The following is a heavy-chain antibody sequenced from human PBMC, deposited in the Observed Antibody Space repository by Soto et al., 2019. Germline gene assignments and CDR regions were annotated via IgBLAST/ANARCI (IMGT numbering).Heavy chain of an antibody. CDR3: ARLNEASGTGYYFYYMDV. CDR1: GGSISSYY. V-gene: IGHV4-59*08. Sequence: SETLSLTCTVFGGSISSYYWTWIRQPPGKGLEWIGYINYRGSTNYNPSLKSRVTISVDTSKDKFSLKLGSVTAADTAVYYCARLNEASGTGYYFYYMDVWGKGITVTVSS. D-gene: IGHD2-21*01. J-gene: IGHJ6*03. CDR2: INYRGST.